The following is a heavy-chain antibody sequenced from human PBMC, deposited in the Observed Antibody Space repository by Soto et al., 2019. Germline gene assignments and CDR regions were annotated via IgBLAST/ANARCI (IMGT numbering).Heavy chain of an antibody. CDR2: FFSNDEK. D-gene: IGHD4-17*01. CDR1: GFSLSNARMG. CDR3: ARVSNYGGLERWFDP. V-gene: IGHV2-26*01. Sequence: QVTLKESGPVLVKPKETLTLTCTASGFSLSNARMGWSWIRQPPGKALEWLEHFFSNDEKSYSTSLKSRLTISKDTSKSQVVLTMTNMDPVDTATYYCARVSNYGGLERWFDPWGQGTLVTVSS. J-gene: IGHJ5*02.